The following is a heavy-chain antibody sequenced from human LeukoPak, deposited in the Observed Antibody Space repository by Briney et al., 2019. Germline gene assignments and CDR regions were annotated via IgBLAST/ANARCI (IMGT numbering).Heavy chain of an antibody. D-gene: IGHD6-19*01. CDR3: AKRAPPGTAVGVPYYFDH. Sequence: GGSLRLSCAASGFTFNSYAMSWFRQAPGTGLEWVSTVGGSGSDTFYADSVKGRFTISRDNSNSAVYLQMNSLRAEDTALYYCAKRAPPGTAVGVPYYFDHWGQGTLVTVSS. J-gene: IGHJ4*02. CDR1: GFTFNSYA. V-gene: IGHV3-23*01. CDR2: VGGSGSDT.